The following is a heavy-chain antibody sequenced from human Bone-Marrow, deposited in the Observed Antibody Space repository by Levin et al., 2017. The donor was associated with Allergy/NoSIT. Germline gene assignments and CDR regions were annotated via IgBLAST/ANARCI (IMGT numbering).Heavy chain of an antibody. CDR1: GYTFSDCY. J-gene: IGHJ6*03. Sequence: ASVKVSCKTSGYTFSDCYVQWVRQAPGQGLEWIGWINPKNGDTKYAQKFQGRVTVTRDTSTKTVYMQMSGLRSDDTAVYYCARDLAGGTDSYYHYMDVWGKGATVTVSS. CDR3: ARDLAGGTDSYYHYMDV. D-gene: IGHD1-26*01. CDR2: INPKNGDT. V-gene: IGHV1-2*02.